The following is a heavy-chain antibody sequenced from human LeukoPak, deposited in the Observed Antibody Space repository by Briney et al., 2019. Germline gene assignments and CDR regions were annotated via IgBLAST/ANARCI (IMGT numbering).Heavy chain of an antibody. V-gene: IGHV3-21*01. Sequence: GGSLRLSCAASGFTFSSYSMNWVRQAPGKGLEWFSSISSSSSYIYYADSVKGRFTISRDNAKNSLYLQMSSLRAEDTAVYYCGLRFGTRGYLDYWGQGTLVTVSS. D-gene: IGHD3-3*01. CDR2: ISSSSSYI. CDR3: GLRFGTRGYLDY. CDR1: GFTFSSYS. J-gene: IGHJ4*02.